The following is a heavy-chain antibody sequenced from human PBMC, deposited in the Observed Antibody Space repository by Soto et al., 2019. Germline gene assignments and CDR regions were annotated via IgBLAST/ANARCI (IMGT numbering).Heavy chain of an antibody. J-gene: IGHJ4*02. D-gene: IGHD1-7*01. V-gene: IGHV1-18*04. Sequence: WASVKVSCKASGYTFTSYGISWVRQAPGQGLEWMGWISAYNGNTNYAQKLQGRVTMTTDTSTSTAYMELRSLRSDDTAVYYCARHRAWNYAVRYYFDYWGQGTLVTVSS. CDR2: ISAYNGNT. CDR1: GYTFTSYG. CDR3: ARHRAWNYAVRYYFDY.